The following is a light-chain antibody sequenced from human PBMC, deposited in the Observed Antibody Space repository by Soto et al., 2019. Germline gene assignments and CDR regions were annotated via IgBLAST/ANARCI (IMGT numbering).Light chain of an antibody. Sequence: QSALTQPRSVSGSLGQSVTISCTGTRSDVGGYNYVSWYQQYPGKAPKVMIYDVSKRPSGVPDRFSGSKSGSTATLTISGLQAEDEADYYCCSYAGDYTWVFGGGTKLTVL. J-gene: IGLJ3*02. CDR2: DVS. CDR3: CSYAGDYTWV. CDR1: RSDVGGYNY. V-gene: IGLV2-11*01.